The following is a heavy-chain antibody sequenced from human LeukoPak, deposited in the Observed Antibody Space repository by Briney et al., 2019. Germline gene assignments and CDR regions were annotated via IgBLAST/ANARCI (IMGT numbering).Heavy chain of an antibody. CDR3: AKDGAWLRFDD. CDR1: GFPFSSHG. CDR2: ISPGGGPT. D-gene: IGHD5-12*01. J-gene: IGHJ4*02. V-gene: IGHV3-23*01. Sequence: GGSLRLSCAGSGFPFSSHGMNWVRQAPGKGLEWVSGISPGGGPTYYADSVRGRFTISRDDSKNTLYLQMKNLRAEDTAVYYCAKDGAWLRFDDWGQGTLVTVSS.